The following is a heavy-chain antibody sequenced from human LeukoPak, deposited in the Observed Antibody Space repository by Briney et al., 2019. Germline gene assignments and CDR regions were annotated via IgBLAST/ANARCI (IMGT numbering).Heavy chain of an antibody. CDR3: AREKSGSWYIFSRRGGTHNLFDY. Sequence: PSETLSLTCTVSGGSISSSSYYWGWIRQPPGKGLEWIGNIYKSGSTYYNPSLKSRVTISVDTSKNQFSLKLSSVTAADTAVYYCAREKSGSWYIFSRRGGTHNLFDYWGQGTLVTVSS. CDR2: IYKSGST. CDR1: GGSISSSSYY. D-gene: IGHD6-13*01. J-gene: IGHJ4*02. V-gene: IGHV4-39*07.